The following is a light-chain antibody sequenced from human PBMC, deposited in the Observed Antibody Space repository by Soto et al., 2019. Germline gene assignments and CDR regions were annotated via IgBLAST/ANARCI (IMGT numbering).Light chain of an antibody. V-gene: IGLV1-47*01. CDR2: RNN. J-gene: IGLJ1*01. Sequence: QSVLTQPPSASGTPGQRVTISCSGSSSNIGSNYVYWYQQLPGTAPKLLIYRNNQRPSGVPDRFSGSKSVTSASLAISGLRSEDEADYYCAAWDDSLSGFYVFGTGTKLTVL. CDR1: SSNIGSNY. CDR3: AAWDDSLSGFYV.